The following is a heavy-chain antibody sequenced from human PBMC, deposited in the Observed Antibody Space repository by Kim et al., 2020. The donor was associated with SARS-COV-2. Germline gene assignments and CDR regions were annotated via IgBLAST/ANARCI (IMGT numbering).Heavy chain of an antibody. V-gene: IGHV3-7*03. Sequence: GGSLRLSCAASGFTFSDYWMTWIRQAPGKGLERVANIKKNGSEEHYVDAVKGRFTISRDNAKNSLFVQMNSLKDEDTATYYCAKGGWLDNWGQGTVVTVSS. CDR3: AKGGWLDN. J-gene: IGHJ5*02. CDR1: GFTFSDYW. CDR2: IKKNGSEE.